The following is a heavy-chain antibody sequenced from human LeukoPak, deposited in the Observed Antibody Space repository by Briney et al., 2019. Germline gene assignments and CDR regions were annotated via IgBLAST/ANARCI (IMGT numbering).Heavy chain of an antibody. D-gene: IGHD3-3*01. V-gene: IGHV3-23*01. Sequence: SGGSLRLSCAASGFTFSSYAMSWVRQAPGKGLEWVSAISGSGANTYYADSVKGRFTISRDNSKNTVYLQMNSLRAEDTAVYYCAKRRNDFWSGLNYWGQGTLVTVSS. CDR1: GFTFSSYA. J-gene: IGHJ4*02. CDR2: ISGSGANT. CDR3: AKRRNDFWSGLNY.